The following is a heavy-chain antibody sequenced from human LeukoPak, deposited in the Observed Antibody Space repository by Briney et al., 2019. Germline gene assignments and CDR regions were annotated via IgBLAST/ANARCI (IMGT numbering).Heavy chain of an antibody. V-gene: IGHV1-8*01. CDR2: MNPNSGST. D-gene: IGHD6-13*01. CDR1: GYTFTNYD. CDR3: VKNGQQLRYFQH. Sequence: ASVKVSCKASGYTFTNYDINWVRQATGQGLKWMGWMNPNSGSTGYAQKFQGRVNMTRNISISTAYMQLSGLRSEDTAVYYCVKNGQQLRYFQHWGQGTLVTVSS. J-gene: IGHJ1*01.